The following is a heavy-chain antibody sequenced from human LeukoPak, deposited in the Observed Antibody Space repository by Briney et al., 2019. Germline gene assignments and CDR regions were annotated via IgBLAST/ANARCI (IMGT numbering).Heavy chain of an antibody. CDR2: IYYSGST. D-gene: IGHD5-12*01. CDR3: ARRGYDFSNYYYYGMDV. CDR1: GGSISSYY. V-gene: IGHV4-59*08. Sequence: PSETLSLTCTVSGGSISSYYWSWIRQPPGKGLEWIGYIYYSGSTNYNPSLKSRVTISVDTSKNQFSLKLSSVTAADTAVYYCARRGYDFSNYYYYGMDVWGQGTTVTVSS. J-gene: IGHJ6*02.